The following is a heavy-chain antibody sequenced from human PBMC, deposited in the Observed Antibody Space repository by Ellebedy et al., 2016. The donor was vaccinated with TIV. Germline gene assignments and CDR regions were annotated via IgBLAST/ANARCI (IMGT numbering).Heavy chain of an antibody. CDR2: IYYSGST. Sequence: PSETLSLTCTVSGGSITTYYWSWIRQSPGKGLEWIGYIYYSGSTNYNPSLKSRVTISVDTAKNQFSLKLRSVTAADTAVYYCARQYFYGSGSFSYNWFDPWGQGTLVTVSS. J-gene: IGHJ5*02. CDR1: GGSITTYY. V-gene: IGHV4-59*08. CDR3: ARQYFYGSGSFSYNWFDP. D-gene: IGHD3-10*01.